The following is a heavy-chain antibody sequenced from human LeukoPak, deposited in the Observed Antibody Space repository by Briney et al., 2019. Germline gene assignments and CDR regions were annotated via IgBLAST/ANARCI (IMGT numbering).Heavy chain of an antibody. Sequence: ASVKVSCKASGYTFTGYYMHWVRQAPGQGLEWMGRINPNSGGTNYAQKFQGRVAMTRDTSISTAYMELSRLRSDDTAMYYCARDLYYSSSSPRSFDYWGQGTLVTASS. CDR3: ARDLYYSSSSPRSFDY. CDR2: INPNSGGT. D-gene: IGHD6-6*01. V-gene: IGHV1-2*06. CDR1: GYTFTGYY. J-gene: IGHJ4*02.